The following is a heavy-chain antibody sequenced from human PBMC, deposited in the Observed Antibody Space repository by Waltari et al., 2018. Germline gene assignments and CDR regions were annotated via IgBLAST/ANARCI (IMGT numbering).Heavy chain of an antibody. CDR1: GGPFIGYS. D-gene: IGHD2-21*02. Sequence: QVQLQQWGAGLLKPSETLSLTCAVYGGPFIGYSCTWIRQPPGKGLEWIGEISHSGTTNYNPSLKSRVTISLDTSKNQFSLKLSSVTAADTAVYYCARQEIIVEVTGDGFDIWGQGTMVTVSS. V-gene: IGHV4-34*01. CDR3: ARQEIIVEVTGDGFDI. J-gene: IGHJ3*02. CDR2: ISHSGTT.